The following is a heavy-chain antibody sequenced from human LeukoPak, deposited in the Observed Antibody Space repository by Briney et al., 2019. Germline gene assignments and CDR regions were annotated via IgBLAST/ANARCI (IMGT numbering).Heavy chain of an antibody. CDR2: ISGSGGST. V-gene: IGHV3-23*01. CDR1: GFTFSSYA. Sequence: PGGSLRLSCAASGFTFSSYAMSWVRQAPGKGLEWVSAISGSGGSTYYADSVKGRFTISRDNSKNTLYLQMNSLRAEDTAVHYCAKEGTRIVVVPAAIGYWGQGTLVTVSS. D-gene: IGHD2-2*01. J-gene: IGHJ4*02. CDR3: AKEGTRIVVVPAAIGY.